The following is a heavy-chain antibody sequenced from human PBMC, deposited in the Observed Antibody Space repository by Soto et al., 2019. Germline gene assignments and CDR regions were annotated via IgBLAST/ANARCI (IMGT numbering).Heavy chain of an antibody. CDR3: AIGPRMWLAGGGY. J-gene: IGHJ4*02. Sequence: ETLSLTCAVYGGSFSGYYWGWVRQPPGKGMEWLGEINHSGITDYNPSHKSRITISIDTSKNQFSLKLNSVTAADTAVYYCAIGPRMWLAGGGYWGQGTQVTVSS. V-gene: IGHV4-34*01. CDR1: GGSFSGYY. D-gene: IGHD6-19*01. CDR2: INHSGIT.